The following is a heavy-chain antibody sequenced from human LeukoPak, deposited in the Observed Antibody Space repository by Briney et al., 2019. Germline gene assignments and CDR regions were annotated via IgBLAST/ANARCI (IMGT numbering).Heavy chain of an antibody. V-gene: IGHV4-59*12. J-gene: IGHJ6*02. CDR1: GGSISSYY. CDR3: ARDPITVTYYYAMDV. Sequence: SETLSLTCTVSGGSISSYYWSWIRQPPGKGLEWIGYIYYSGSTNYNPSLKSRVTISVDTSKNQFSLKLSSVTAADTAVYYCARDPITVTYYYAMDVWGQGTTVTVSS. D-gene: IGHD6-19*01. CDR2: IYYSGST.